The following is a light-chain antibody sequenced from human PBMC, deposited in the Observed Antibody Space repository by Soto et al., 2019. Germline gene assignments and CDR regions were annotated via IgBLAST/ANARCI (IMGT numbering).Light chain of an antibody. CDR3: QQYNDWRYT. Sequence: EIVMTQSPATLSVSPGERATLSCRASQSISSSLAWYQLKPGQAPRLLIYGASTRATGIPARFSGSGSGTEFTLTLSSLQSEDFAVYYCQQYNDWRYTFGQGTKLEIK. CDR2: GAS. CDR1: QSISSS. V-gene: IGKV3-15*01. J-gene: IGKJ2*01.